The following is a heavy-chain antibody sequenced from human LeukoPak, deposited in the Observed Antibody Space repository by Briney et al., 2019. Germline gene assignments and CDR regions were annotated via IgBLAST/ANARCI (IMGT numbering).Heavy chain of an antibody. J-gene: IGHJ4*02. D-gene: IGHD3-22*01. CDR3: AKRGVVIRVILVGFHKEAYYFDS. CDR1: GLTLSNYG. Sequence: AGGSLRLSCAVSGLTLSNYGMSWVRQAPGKGLEWVAGISGSGGGTNYAESVKRRFTISRDNAKNTLFLQMNKLRAEDTAVYFCAKRGVVIRVILVGFHKEAYYFDSWGQGALVTVSS. CDR2: ISGSGGGT. V-gene: IGHV3-23*01.